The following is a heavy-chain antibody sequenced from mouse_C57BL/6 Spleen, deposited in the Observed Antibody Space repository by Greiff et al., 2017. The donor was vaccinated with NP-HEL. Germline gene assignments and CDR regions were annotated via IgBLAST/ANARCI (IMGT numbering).Heavy chain of an antibody. V-gene: IGHV1-69*01. CDR1: GYTFTSYW. CDR2: IDPSDSYT. D-gene: IGHD2-5*01. CDR3: ARSYYSNYEDFDY. J-gene: IGHJ2*01. Sequence: QVQLQQPGAELVMPGASVKLSCKASGYTFTSYWMHWVKQRPGQGLEWIGEIDPSDSYTNYNQKFKGKSTLTVDKSSSTAYMQLSSLTSEDSAVYYCARSYYSNYEDFDYWGQGTTLTVSS.